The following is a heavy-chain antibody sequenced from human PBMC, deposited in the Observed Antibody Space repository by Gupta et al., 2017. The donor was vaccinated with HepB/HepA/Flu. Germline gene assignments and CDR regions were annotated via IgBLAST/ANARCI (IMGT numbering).Heavy chain of an antibody. CDR3: ARVESIVRGVGFDS. CDR1: GGSMSSGDS. CDR2: FYHTGTT. V-gene: IGHV4-30-2*01. D-gene: IGHD3-10*01. J-gene: IGHJ5*01. Sequence: QVQLQASGSGLVKPLETLSLPCGVSGGSMSSGDSWSWIRQPLGKGLEWIGYFYHTGTTYSNPSLKRRVTISVDRSKTQFSLKLTSVTAADTAIYYCARVESIVRGVGFDSWGQGTLVTVSS.